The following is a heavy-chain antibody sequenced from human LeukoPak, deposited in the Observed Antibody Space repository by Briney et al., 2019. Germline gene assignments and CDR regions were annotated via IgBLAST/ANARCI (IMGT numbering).Heavy chain of an antibody. Sequence: SETLSLTCTVSGGPISRYYWSWIRQPPGKGLEWIGYIYYSGSTNYNPSLKSRVTISVDTSKNQFSLKLSSVTAADTAVYYCARVQESQIDYYFDYWGQGTLVTVSS. D-gene: IGHD3-9*01. J-gene: IGHJ4*02. CDR2: IYYSGST. V-gene: IGHV4-59*01. CDR3: ARVQESQIDYYFDY. CDR1: GGPISRYY.